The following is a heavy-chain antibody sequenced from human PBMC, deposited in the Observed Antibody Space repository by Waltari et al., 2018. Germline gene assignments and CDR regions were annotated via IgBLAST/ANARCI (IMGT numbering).Heavy chain of an antibody. CDR3: AATVTTNPFDY. J-gene: IGHJ4*02. CDR1: GFTFAAYA. CDR2: ISWDGGST. V-gene: IGHV3-43D*04. D-gene: IGHD4-17*01. Sequence: EVQLVESGGVVVQPGGSLRLSCAASGFTFAAYAIPWVRQAPGKGLEWVSLISWDGGSTYYADAVKGRFTISRDNSKNSLYLQMNSLRAEDTALYYCAATVTTNPFDYWGQGTLVTVSS.